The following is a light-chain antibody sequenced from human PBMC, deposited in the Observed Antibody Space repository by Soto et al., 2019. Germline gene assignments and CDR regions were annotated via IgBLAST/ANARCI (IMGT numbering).Light chain of an antibody. J-gene: IGKJ1*01. CDR2: DAS. CDR1: QNIRTW. V-gene: IGKV1-5*01. Sequence: DIQMTQSPSSLSASVGDRFAITCRASQNIRTWLSWYQQKPGKAPNLLIFDASSLHSGVPSRFSGSGSGTEFTLTITSLQPDDFATYYCQHYNPYSGPFGQGTKVDIK. CDR3: QHYNPYSGP.